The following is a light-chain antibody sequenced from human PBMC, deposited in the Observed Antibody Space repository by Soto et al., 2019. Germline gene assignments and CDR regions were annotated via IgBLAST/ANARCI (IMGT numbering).Light chain of an antibody. CDR1: QGIAHF. J-gene: IGKJ3*01. CDR3: QQLNSFHIP. V-gene: IGKV1-9*01. Sequence: IQLTQSPSALSASVGDRVTISCRASQGIAHFLAWYQQKPGKAPKLLIYGASTLQSGVPSRFSGSGSGTDFSLTMIILQPEDLAPYYCQQLNSFHIPFGPATKVDIK. CDR2: GAS.